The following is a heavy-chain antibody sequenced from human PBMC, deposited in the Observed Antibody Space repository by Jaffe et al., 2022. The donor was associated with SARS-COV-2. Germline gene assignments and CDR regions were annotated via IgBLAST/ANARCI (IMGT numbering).Heavy chain of an antibody. CDR1: GFTFSNAW. CDR2: IKSKTDGGTT. V-gene: IGHV3-15*01. J-gene: IGHJ5*02. D-gene: IGHD6-13*01. Sequence: EVQLVESGGGLVKPGGSLRLSCAASGFTFSNAWMSWVRQAPGKGLEWVGRIKSKTDGGTTDYAAPVKGRFTISRDDSKNTLYLQMNSLKTEDTAVYYCTTETYSWYFNWFDPWGQGTLVTVSS. CDR3: TTETYSWYFNWFDP.